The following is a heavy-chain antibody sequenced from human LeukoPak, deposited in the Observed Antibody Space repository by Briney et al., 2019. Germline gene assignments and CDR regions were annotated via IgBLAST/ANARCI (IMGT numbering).Heavy chain of an antibody. D-gene: IGHD3-3*01. CDR3: ARYYDFDYYYYYMDV. V-gene: IGHV3-20*04. CDR2: INWNGGRT. J-gene: IGHJ6*03. CDR1: GFTFDDYG. Sequence: GGSLRLSCAASGFTFDDYGMSWVRQAPGKGLEWVSGINWNGGRTGYADSVKGRFTISRDNGKNSLYLQMNSLRAEETALYYCARYYDFDYYYYYMDVWGKGTTVTVSS.